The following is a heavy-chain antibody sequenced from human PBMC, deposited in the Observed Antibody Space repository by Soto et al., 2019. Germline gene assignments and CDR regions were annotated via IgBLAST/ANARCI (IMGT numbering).Heavy chain of an antibody. CDR1: GDSIISSDFY. V-gene: IGHV4-39*01. Sequence: PSATLSLTCTVSGDSIISSDFYWGWVRQPPGKGLEWIGSIFYLGSSYYNPSLKSRVTMSVDTSKNQFSLRLRSVTAADTALYFCARHSLALRKNNWFDPWGQGIMVT. J-gene: IGHJ5*02. CDR2: IFYLGSS. D-gene: IGHD3-3*02. CDR3: ARHSLALRKNNWFDP.